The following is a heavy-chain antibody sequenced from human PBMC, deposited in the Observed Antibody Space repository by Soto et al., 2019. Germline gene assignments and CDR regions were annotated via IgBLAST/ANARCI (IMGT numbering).Heavy chain of an antibody. J-gene: IGHJ5*02. Sequence: GASVKVSCKASGYTFINYDISWVRQATGQGLEWMGWMNPGSGKTGYANKFQGRVTMTRDASTSTAHLELSSLTSEDTAVYYCAGMASSGTLNWFDPWGQGTLVTVS. CDR2: MNPGSGKT. CDR3: AGMASSGTLNWFDP. CDR1: GYTFINYD. V-gene: IGHV1-8*02.